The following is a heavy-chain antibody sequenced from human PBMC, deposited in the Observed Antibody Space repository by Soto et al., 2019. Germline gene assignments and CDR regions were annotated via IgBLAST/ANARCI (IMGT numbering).Heavy chain of an antibody. V-gene: IGHV1-2*02. J-gene: IGHJ4*02. CDR2: IFPGSGGT. CDR1: GYTFTTYF. D-gene: IGHD6-25*01. CDR3: AREWQRGTDY. Sequence: SGQVSFRASGYTFTTYFLHWVRQAPGQGLEWLGWIFPGSGGTNYAQKFQGRVTMTRDTSINTAYMELSRLTSDDTGVYYCAREWQRGTDYWGQGALVTVS.